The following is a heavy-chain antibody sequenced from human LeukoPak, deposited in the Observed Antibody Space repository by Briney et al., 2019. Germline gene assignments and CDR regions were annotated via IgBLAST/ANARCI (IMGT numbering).Heavy chain of an antibody. V-gene: IGHV4-59*11. CDR2: ISHIGST. D-gene: IGHD4-17*01. CDR1: DDSFSSHY. Sequence: SETLSITCEVSDDSFSSHYWTWIRQPPGKGLEWIGYISHIGSTNYNPSLKSRVTISIDTSKNQLSLKLSSVTAADTAVYYCARDLVTVTKGFDIWGQGTMVTVSS. J-gene: IGHJ3*02. CDR3: ARDLVTVTKGFDI.